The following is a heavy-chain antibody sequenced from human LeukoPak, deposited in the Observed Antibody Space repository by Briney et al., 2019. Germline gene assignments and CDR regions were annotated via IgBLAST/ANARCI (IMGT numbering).Heavy chain of an antibody. CDR3: AKARLGLPNLFGY. D-gene: IGHD1-7*01. V-gene: IGHV3-74*01. CDR2: VNTDGSST. CDR1: GFTLGSYW. J-gene: IGHJ4*02. Sequence: GGSLRLSCAVSGFTLGSYWMHWVRQAPGQGLAWVSRVNTDGSSTTYAESVKGRFTISKDNAKNTLYLQMNGLRAEDTAVYYCAKARLGLPNLFGYWGQGTLVTVSS.